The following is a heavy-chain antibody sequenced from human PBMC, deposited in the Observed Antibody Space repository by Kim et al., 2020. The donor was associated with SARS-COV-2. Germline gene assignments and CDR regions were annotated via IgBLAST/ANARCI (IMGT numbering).Heavy chain of an antibody. Sequence: GESLKISCKGSGYSFTSYWIGWVREMPGKGLEWRGIIYPGDSDTRYSPSFQGQVTISADKSISPAYLQWGSLKASDTALYYCSRHPLYSSRPDYWGQGTLVTVSP. J-gene: IGHJ4*02. CDR2: IYPGDSDT. CDR1: GYSFTSYW. D-gene: IGHD2-2*01. V-gene: IGHV5-51*01. CDR3: SRHPLYSSRPDY.